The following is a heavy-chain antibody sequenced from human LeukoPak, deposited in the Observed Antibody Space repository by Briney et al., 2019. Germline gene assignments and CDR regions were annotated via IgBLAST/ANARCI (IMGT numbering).Heavy chain of an antibody. J-gene: IGHJ4*01. D-gene: IGHD5-12*01. CDR3: ANPQSRGYDYLDY. V-gene: IGHV3-30*18. Sequence: GGSLRLSCAAAGFTFSSYGMHWVRQAPGKGLEWMAVISYDGSDKYYGDSVKGRFTISRDNSKNTLYLQMNSLRGDDTAVYYCANPQSRGYDYLDYWGHGTLVTVSS. CDR1: GFTFSSYG. CDR2: ISYDGSDK.